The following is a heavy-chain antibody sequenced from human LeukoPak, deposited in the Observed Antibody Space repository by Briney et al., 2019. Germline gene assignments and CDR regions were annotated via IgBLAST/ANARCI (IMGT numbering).Heavy chain of an antibody. Sequence: PGGSLRLSCAASGFTFNSNYMNWVRQATGKGLEWVSVVYSDDTTYYADSVKGRFTISRDNSKNTLYLQMNNLRAEDTAVYYCARGGGYYAIDYWGQGTLVTVSS. J-gene: IGHJ4*02. V-gene: IGHV3-53*01. CDR1: GFTFNSNY. CDR2: VYSDDTT. D-gene: IGHD1-26*01. CDR3: ARGGGYYAIDY.